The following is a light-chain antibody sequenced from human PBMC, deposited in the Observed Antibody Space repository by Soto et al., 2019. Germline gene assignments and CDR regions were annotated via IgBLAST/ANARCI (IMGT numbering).Light chain of an antibody. J-gene: IGKJ1*01. Sequence: IQLTQSPSTLSASVAESVTITCRASQSISSWLAWYPQKPGKAPKLLIYKASSLESGVPSRFSGSGSGTEFTLTISSLQPDDFATYYCLQYNSYSGTFGQGTKVDI. CDR1: QSISSW. CDR2: KAS. CDR3: LQYNSYSGT. V-gene: IGKV1-5*03.